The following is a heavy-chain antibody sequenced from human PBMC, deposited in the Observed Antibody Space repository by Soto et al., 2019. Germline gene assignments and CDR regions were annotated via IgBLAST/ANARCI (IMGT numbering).Heavy chain of an antibody. V-gene: IGHV4-39*01. CDR1: GGSISSSSYY. Sequence: QLQLQDSGPGLVKPPETLSLTCTVSGGSISSSSYYWGWIRQPPGKVLEWIGILYYSGSTYYHPSLNCRVTISVDTSKHQFALKPSSVTAADTAVYYCARSPITMVPEADWGQGTLVNVSS. J-gene: IGHJ4*02. CDR3: ARSPITMVPEAD. D-gene: IGHD3-10*01. CDR2: LYYSGST.